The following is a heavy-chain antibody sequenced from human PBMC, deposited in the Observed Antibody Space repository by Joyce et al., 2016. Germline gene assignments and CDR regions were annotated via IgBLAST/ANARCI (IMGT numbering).Heavy chain of an antibody. J-gene: IGHJ5*02. Sequence: QLLLQESGPGLVKPSETLSLTCIVSGGSISSSDYYWGWIRQPPGRGLEWIGSISYSGSPYYKPSLQSRVTISVDTSKNQFSLHLNSVTAADTAVYYCARHILPVTGDESAWFDPWGQGTLVPVSS. CDR3: ARHILPVTGDESAWFDP. CDR2: ISYSGSP. D-gene: IGHD3-9*01. V-gene: IGHV4-39*01. CDR1: GGSISSSDYY.